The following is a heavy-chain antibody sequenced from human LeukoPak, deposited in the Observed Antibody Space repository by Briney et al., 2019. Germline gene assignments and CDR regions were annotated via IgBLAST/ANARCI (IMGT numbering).Heavy chain of an antibody. V-gene: IGHV1-18*01. D-gene: IGHD4-17*01. CDR1: GYTFTSYG. Sequence: ASVKVSCKASGYTFTSYGISWVRQAPGQGLEWMGWISAYNGNTNYAQKLQGRVTMTTDTSTSTAYVELRSLRSDDTAVYYCARYDGDSTPGFLFFDYWGQGTLVTVSS. J-gene: IGHJ4*02. CDR3: ARYDGDSTPGFLFFDY. CDR2: ISAYNGNT.